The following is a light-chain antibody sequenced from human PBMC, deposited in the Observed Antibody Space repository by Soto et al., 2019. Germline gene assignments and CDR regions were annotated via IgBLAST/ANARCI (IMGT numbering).Light chain of an antibody. CDR2: GAS. J-gene: IGKJ1*01. V-gene: IGKV3-20*01. CDR3: QQYGSSPPWT. Sequence: DIVLTQSPGTLSLSPGERATLSCRASQSVSSNYLAWHQQKPGQAPRLLIYGASSRATGIPDRFSGSGSGTDFTLIISRLEPEDFAVYFCQQYGSSPPWTFGQGTKVEI. CDR1: QSVSSNY.